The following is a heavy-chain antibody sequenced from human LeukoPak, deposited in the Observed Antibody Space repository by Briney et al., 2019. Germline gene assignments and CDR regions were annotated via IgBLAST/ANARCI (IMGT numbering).Heavy chain of an antibody. Sequence: SETLSLTCTVSGGSISSYYWSWIRQPAGTALEWIGRIYTSGTITYNPSLKSRVTISVETIKNQFSLKLSSLTAAGTAVYYCARGRGPFDYWGQGTLVTVSS. V-gene: IGHV4-4*07. CDR2: IYTSGTI. J-gene: IGHJ4*02. CDR1: GGSISSYY. CDR3: ARGRGPFDY.